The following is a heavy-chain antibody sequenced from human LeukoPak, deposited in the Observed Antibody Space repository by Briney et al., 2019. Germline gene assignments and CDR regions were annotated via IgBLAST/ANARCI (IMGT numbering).Heavy chain of an antibody. CDR2: IWHDGSRK. CDR3: ARDIGYSGFNLDY. V-gene: IGHV3-33*01. Sequence: PGRSLRLSCVASGFTFTTHGFHWVRQAPGKGLEWVSVIWHDGSRKEYADSVRGRFTISRDNSNLYLQMNSLRADDTAIYYCARDIGYSGFNLDYWGQGTPVTVSS. D-gene: IGHD5-12*01. J-gene: IGHJ4*02. CDR1: GFTFTTHG.